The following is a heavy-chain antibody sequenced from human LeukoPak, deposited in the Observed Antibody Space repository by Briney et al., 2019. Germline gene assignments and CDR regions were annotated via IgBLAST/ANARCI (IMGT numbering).Heavy chain of an antibody. J-gene: IGHJ4*02. CDR3: ARGGGGAKAFYFDY. CDR1: GGSISPYY. D-gene: IGHD1-26*01. V-gene: IGHV4-59*08. CDR2: IYYSGST. Sequence: SETLSLTCTVSGGSISPYYWSWIRQPPGKGLEWIGYIYYSGSTNYNPSLKSRVTISVDTSKNQFSLKLSSVTAADTAVYYCARGGGGAKAFYFDYWGQGSLVTVSS.